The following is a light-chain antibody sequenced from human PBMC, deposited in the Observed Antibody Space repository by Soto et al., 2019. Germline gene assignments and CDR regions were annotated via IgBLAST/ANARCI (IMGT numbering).Light chain of an antibody. V-gene: IGLV1-40*01. CDR2: DNT. Sequence: QSVLTQPASVSGAPGQTVSISCTGTTSNLGAGYDVHWYRHLPGTAPTLLISDNTNRPSGVPDRFSGSKSGTSASLAISGLQSEDEADYYCQSYDNSLRDYVLGHGTKVTVL. CDR3: QSYDNSLRDYV. CDR1: TSNLGAGYD. J-gene: IGLJ1*01.